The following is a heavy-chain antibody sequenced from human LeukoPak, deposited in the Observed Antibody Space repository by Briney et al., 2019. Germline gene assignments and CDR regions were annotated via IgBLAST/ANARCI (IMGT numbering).Heavy chain of an antibody. CDR2: IISSGSTI. CDR1: GFTFSDYY. Sequence: GGSLRLSCAASGFTFSDYYMSCVRLPPGKGLEWHSYIISSGSTIYYADSVNGRFTISRDNAKNSLYLQMNSLRAEDTAVYYCARGGEYSSSWYGNLNYWGQGTLVTVSS. CDR3: ARGGEYSSSWYGNLNY. J-gene: IGHJ4*02. V-gene: IGHV3-11*01. D-gene: IGHD6-13*01.